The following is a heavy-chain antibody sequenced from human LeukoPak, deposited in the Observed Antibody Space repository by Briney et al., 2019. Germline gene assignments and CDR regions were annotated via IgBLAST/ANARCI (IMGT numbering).Heavy chain of an antibody. J-gene: IGHJ3*02. Sequence: PGGSLRLSCAASGFTFSSYWMHWVRQAPGKGLVWVSRINSDGSSTSYADSVKGRFTISRDNAKNTLYLQMNSLRAEDTAVYYRARANYYGSGRAAFDIWGQGTMVTVSS. CDR3: ARANYYGSGRAAFDI. CDR2: INSDGSST. V-gene: IGHV3-74*01. D-gene: IGHD3-10*01. CDR1: GFTFSSYW.